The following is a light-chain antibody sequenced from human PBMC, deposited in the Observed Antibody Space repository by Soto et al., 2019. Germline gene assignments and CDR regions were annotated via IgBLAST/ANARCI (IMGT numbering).Light chain of an antibody. J-gene: IGLJ1*01. V-gene: IGLV2-14*03. CDR1: SSDVGAYDF. Sequence: QSALTQPASVSGSPGQSIAISCTGTSSDVGAYDFVSWYQQHPDKAPKLLIYEVSNRPSGVSDRFSGSNSVNTATLTISGLQAEDEADYYCSAHTPSTTRVFGTVTKLTVL. CDR2: EVS. CDR3: SAHTPSTTRV.